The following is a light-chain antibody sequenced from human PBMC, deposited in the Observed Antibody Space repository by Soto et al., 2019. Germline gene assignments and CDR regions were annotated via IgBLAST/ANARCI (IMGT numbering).Light chain of an antibody. J-gene: IGLJ2*01. CDR1: SSDIGGFNR. V-gene: IGLV2-14*01. Sequence: QSALTQPAFVSGSPGQSITISCTGTSSDIGGFNRVSWYQQHPGKAPKLMIFDVGYRPSGVSNRFSASKSGNTASLTISGLEAEDEADYYCSSYTSIRTLLFGGGTKLTVL. CDR2: DVG. CDR3: SSYTSIRTLL.